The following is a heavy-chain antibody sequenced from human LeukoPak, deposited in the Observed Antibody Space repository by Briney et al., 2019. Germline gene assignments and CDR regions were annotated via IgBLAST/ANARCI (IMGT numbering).Heavy chain of an antibody. CDR3: AKYGPGFGVVIEYFMDV. V-gene: IGHV3-23*01. D-gene: IGHD3-3*01. J-gene: IGHJ6*03. CDR2: ISASGLDT. CDR1: GFDFTAYG. Sequence: GRSLRLSCAGSGFDFTAYGMSWVRQAPGKGLEWVSGISASGLDTYYADSVTGRFTISRDNSKNTVHLLMNSLRAEDSAMYYCAKYGPGFGVVIEYFMDVWGKGTRVTVSS.